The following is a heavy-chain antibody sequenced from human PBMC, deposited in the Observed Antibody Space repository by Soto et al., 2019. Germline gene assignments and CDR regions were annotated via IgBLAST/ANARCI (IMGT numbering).Heavy chain of an antibody. CDR2: VNPSGGST. V-gene: IGHV1-46*01. D-gene: IGHD3-22*01. CDR1: GYLFTAYS. J-gene: IGHJ4*02. CDR3: ARVRRSSGYYYGY. Sequence: ASVKVSCKASGYLFTAYSMHWVRLAPGQGLEWMGVVNPSGGSTKYAQNFQGRVTMTRDTSTTTIYMELSSLRSDDTAIYYCARVRRSSGYYYGYWGQGSPVTVSS.